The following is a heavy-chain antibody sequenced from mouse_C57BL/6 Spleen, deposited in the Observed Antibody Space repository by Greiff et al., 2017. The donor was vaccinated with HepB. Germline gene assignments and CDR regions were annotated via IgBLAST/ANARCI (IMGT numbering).Heavy chain of an antibody. CDR1: GYTFTSYW. Sequence: VQLQQPGAELVKPGASVKMSCKASGYTFTSYWITWVKQRPGQGLEWIGDIYPGSGSTNYNEKFKSKATLTVDTSSSTAYMQLSSLTSEDSAVYYCAREKDYDYDKGGFDYWGQGTTLTVSS. V-gene: IGHV1-55*01. CDR3: AREKDYDYDKGGFDY. D-gene: IGHD2-4*01. CDR2: IYPGSGST. J-gene: IGHJ2*01.